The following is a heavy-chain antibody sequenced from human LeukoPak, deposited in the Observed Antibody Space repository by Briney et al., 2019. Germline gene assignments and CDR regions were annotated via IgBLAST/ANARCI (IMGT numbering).Heavy chain of an antibody. CDR2: IYHSGST. J-gene: IGHJ3*02. CDR3: ARVGLDYGAAFDI. D-gene: IGHD4-17*01. V-gene: IGHV4-30-2*01. CDR1: GGSISSGGYY. Sequence: SETLSLTCTVSGGSISSGGYYWSWIRQPPGKGLEWIGYIYHSGSTYYNPSLKSRVTISVDRSKNQFSLKLSSVTAADTAVYYCARVGLDYGAAFDIWGQGTMVTVSS.